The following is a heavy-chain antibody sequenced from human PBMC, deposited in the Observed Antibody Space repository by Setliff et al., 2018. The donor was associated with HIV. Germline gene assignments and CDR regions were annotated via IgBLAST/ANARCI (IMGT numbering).Heavy chain of an antibody. D-gene: IGHD3-3*01. CDR1: GFIFSSYS. Sequence: GGSLRLSCVASGFIFSSYSIHWVRQAPGKGLEWVALISHDGSAKYYADSVKGRFTISRDNSKNTLYLQMNSLRAEDTAMYYCAKEVYNYNFWSGYSDWGQGTLVTVSS. CDR2: ISHDGSAK. J-gene: IGHJ4*02. V-gene: IGHV3-30*18. CDR3: AKEVYNYNFWSGYSD.